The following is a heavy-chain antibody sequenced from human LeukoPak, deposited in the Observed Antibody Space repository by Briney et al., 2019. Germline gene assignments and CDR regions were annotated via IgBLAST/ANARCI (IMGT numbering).Heavy chain of an antibody. V-gene: IGHV4-59*01. D-gene: IGHD6-13*01. J-gene: IGHJ5*02. CDR2: IYHNGNT. CDR3: ARGDRLDSSSWYNWFDP. CDR1: GGSISSYY. Sequence: SETLSLTCTVSGGSISSYYWSWIRQPPGKGLEWIGYIYHNGNTNYNPSLKSRVTMSVDTSKNQFSLKLSSVTAADTALYYCARGDRLDSSSWYNWFDPWGQGTLVTVSS.